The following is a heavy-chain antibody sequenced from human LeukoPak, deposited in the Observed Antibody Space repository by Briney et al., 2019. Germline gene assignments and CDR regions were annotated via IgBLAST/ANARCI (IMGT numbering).Heavy chain of an antibody. D-gene: IGHD5-18*01. Sequence: GGPLKISCEGSGYSFPNYWIAWVRQMPGKGLEWMGIIFPGDSDTRYSPSFQGQVSISVDKSISTAYLQWSSLKASDTAIYYCVRHLSDTSMDYWGQGTLVTVSS. CDR3: VRHLSDTSMDY. CDR2: IFPGDSDT. CDR1: GYSFPNYW. J-gene: IGHJ4*02. V-gene: IGHV5-51*01.